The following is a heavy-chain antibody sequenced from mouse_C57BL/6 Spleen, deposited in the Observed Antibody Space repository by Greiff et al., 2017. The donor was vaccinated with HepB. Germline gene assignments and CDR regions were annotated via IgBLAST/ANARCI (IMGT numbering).Heavy chain of an antibody. D-gene: IGHD1-1*01. J-gene: IGHJ4*01. CDR2: IDPEDGDT. CDR1: GFNIKDYY. CDR3: TITTVVEDAMDY. V-gene: IGHV14-1*01. Sequence: EVQLQQSGAELVRPGASVKLSCTASGFNIKDYYMHWVKQRPEQGLEWIGTIDPEDGDTEYAPKFQGKATMTADTSSNTAYLQLSSLTSEDTAVYYCTITTVVEDAMDYWGQGTSVTVSS.